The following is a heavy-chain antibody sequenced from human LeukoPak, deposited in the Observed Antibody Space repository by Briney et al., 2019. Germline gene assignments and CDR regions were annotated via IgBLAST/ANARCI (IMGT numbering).Heavy chain of an antibody. J-gene: IGHJ4*02. V-gene: IGHV3-23*01. CDR3: AKGESRPKYYFDY. CDR1: GFIFSRYA. D-gene: IGHD3-10*01. CDR2: ISGTDGST. Sequence: GGSLRLSCAASGFIFSRYAMRWVRQAPGKGLEWVSSISGTDGSTYYADSVKGRFTISRDDSKNMLYLQMSSLRAEDTAVYYCAKGESRPKYYFDYWGQGTLVTVSS.